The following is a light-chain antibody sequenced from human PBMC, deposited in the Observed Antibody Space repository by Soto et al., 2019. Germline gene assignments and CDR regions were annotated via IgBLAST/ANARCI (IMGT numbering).Light chain of an antibody. Sequence: AIRMTQSPSSLSASTGDRVTITCRASQGISSYLAWYQQKPGKAPKLLIYAASTLQSGVPSRFSGSGSGTDFTLTISGLQSEDFATYYYQQYYSYPRTFGQGTKVEIK. CDR2: AAS. J-gene: IGKJ1*01. CDR1: QGISSY. CDR3: QQYYSYPRT. V-gene: IGKV1-8*01.